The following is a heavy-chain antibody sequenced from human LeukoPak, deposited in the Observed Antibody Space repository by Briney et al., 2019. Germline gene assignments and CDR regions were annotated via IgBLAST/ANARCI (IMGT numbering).Heavy chain of an antibody. CDR3: ARGLGATTADWYFDL. D-gene: IGHD1-26*01. J-gene: IGHJ2*01. CDR1: GFTFSSYA. Sequence: GGSLRLSCAASGFTFSSYAMHWVRQAPGKGLEWVAVISYDGSNKYYADSVKGRFTISRDNSKNTLYLQMNSLRAEDTAVYYCARGLGATTADWYFDLWGRGTLVTVSS. CDR2: ISYDGSNK. V-gene: IGHV3-30-3*01.